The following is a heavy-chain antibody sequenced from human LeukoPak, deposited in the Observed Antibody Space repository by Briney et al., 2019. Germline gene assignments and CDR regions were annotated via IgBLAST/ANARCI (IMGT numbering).Heavy chain of an antibody. J-gene: IGHJ5*02. D-gene: IGHD3-22*01. V-gene: IGHV5-51*03. CDR3: ARLPYYYDSSGYYQNWFDP. CDR2: IYPGDSDT. Sequence: KPGESLKISCKGSGYSFTSYWIGWVRQMPGKGLEWMGIIYPGDSDTRYSPSFQGQVTISADKSISTAYLQWSSLKASDTAMYYCARLPYYYDSSGYYQNWFDPWGQGTLVTVSS. CDR1: GYSFTSYW.